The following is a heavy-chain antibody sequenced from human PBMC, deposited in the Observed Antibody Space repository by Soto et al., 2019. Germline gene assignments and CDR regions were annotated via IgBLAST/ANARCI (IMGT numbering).Heavy chain of an antibody. CDR3: ANSVSSGFPYYFDY. J-gene: IGHJ4*02. D-gene: IGHD3-22*01. V-gene: IGHV3-23*01. Sequence: PGGSLRLSCAASGFTFSSYAMSWVRRAPGKGLEWVSAISGSGGSTYYADSVKGRFTISRDNSKNTLYLQMNSLRAEDTAVYYCANSVSSGFPYYFDYWGQGTLVTVSS. CDR1: GFTFSSYA. CDR2: ISGSGGST.